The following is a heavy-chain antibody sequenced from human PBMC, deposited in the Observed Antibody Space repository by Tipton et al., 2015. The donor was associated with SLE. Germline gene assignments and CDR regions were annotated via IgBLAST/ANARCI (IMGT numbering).Heavy chain of an antibody. CDR3: AKESHFSCSRWYYFDH. V-gene: IGHV3-9*01. CDR2: ISWNSGSI. D-gene: IGHD6-13*01. Sequence: SLRLSCAASGFTFDDYAMHWVRQAPGKGLEWVSGISWNSGSIGYADAVKGRFTISRDNAKNSLYLQMNSLRAGDTALYYCAKESHFSCSRWYYFDHRGQGTLVTVSS. CDR1: GFTFDDYA. J-gene: IGHJ4*02.